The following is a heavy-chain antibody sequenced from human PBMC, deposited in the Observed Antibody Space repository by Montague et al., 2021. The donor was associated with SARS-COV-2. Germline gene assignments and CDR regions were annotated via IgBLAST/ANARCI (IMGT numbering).Heavy chain of an antibody. CDR1: GGSMRRYY. Sequence: SQTLSLTCTISGGSMRRYYWTWIRQLPGKELEWIGSIYDSGGARYNPSLKSRVTISVDTSKNQFSLKLSSVTAADTAVYYCARQAFSRIAIFGVVISEGWLDPWGQGTLVTVSS. CDR3: ARQAFSRIAIFGVVISEGWLDP. D-gene: IGHD3-3*01. J-gene: IGHJ5*02. V-gene: IGHV4-59*08. CDR2: IYDSGGA.